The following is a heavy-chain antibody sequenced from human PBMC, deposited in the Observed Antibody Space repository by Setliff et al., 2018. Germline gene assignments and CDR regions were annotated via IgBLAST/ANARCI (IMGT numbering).Heavy chain of an antibody. Sequence: ASVKVSCKASGYTFNRYGITWVRQAPGQGLEWMGWISGYNGDTNYARKFQGRVTMTTDTSTRTVYMELRSLRSDDTAVYYCARDRPYIVVPPTTACFAPWGQGTLVTV. D-gene: IGHD2-15*01. CDR1: GYTFNRYG. V-gene: IGHV1-18*01. J-gene: IGHJ5*02. CDR3: ARDRPYIVVPPTTACFAP. CDR2: ISGYNGDT.